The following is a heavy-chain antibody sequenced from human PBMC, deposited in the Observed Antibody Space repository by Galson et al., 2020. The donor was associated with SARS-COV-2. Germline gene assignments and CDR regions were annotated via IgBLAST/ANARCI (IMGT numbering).Heavy chain of an antibody. CDR2: IYYIGST. J-gene: IGHJ4*02. CDR3: ARADAIGYGSGVTCYFDY. CDR1: GGSISSAGYY. Sequence: ASETLSLTCTVSGGSISSAGYYWSWIRQHPGKGLEWIGYIYYIGSTYYKPSLKSRVTISLDTSKNQFSLKLSSVTAADTAVYYCARADAIGYGSGVTCYFDYWGQGTLVTVSS. D-gene: IGHD2-15*01. V-gene: IGHV4-31*03.